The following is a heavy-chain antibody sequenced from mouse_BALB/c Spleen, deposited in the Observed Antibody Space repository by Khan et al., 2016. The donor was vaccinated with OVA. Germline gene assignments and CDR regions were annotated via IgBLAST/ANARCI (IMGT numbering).Heavy chain of an antibody. CDR2: INPTSGYT. J-gene: IGHJ2*01. D-gene: IGHD1-1*02. Sequence: VQLQESGAELAKPGASVKMSCKASGYTFTTYWMHWVKQRPGQGLEWIGYINPTSGYTDYNEKFKDRATLSADKSSSTAYMQLSSLTSEDSAVXYCTRGSIDYWGQGTTLTVSS. V-gene: IGHV1-7*01. CDR3: TRGSIDY. CDR1: GYTFTTYW.